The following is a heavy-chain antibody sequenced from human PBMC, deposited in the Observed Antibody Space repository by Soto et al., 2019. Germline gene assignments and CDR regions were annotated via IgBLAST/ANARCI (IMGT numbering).Heavy chain of an antibody. Sequence: GSLRLSCAASEFTFSSYWMSWVRQAPGKGLEWVANIKQDGSERYYVDSVKGRFTISRDNAKNSLFLQMNSLRADDTAVYYCASETSSGTSDYWGQRTLVTVSS. CDR3: ASETSSGTSDY. CDR1: EFTFSSYW. D-gene: IGHD1-26*01. V-gene: IGHV3-7*03. CDR2: IKQDGSER. J-gene: IGHJ4*02.